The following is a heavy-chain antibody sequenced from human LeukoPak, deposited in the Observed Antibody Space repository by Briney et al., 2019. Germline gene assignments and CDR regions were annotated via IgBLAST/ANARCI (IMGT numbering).Heavy chain of an antibody. J-gene: IGHJ6*03. CDR3: ATHYGSGSYWSALNYYYYMDV. Sequence: SETLSLTCTVSGYSISSGFHWGWIRQPPGKGLEWIGNIYHSGSTYYNPSLKSRVTISVDTSKNQFSLKLSSVTAADTAVYYCATHYGSGSYWSALNYYYYMDVWGKGTTVTVSS. CDR2: IYHSGST. D-gene: IGHD3-10*01. CDR1: GYSISSGFH. V-gene: IGHV4-38-2*02.